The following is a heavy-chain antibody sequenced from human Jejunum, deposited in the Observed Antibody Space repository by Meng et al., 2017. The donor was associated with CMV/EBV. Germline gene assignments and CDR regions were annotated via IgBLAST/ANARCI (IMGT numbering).Heavy chain of an antibody. CDR2: ISYSGST. J-gene: IGHJ6*02. CDR3: ARDGGGNSPYYYYGMDV. D-gene: IGHD3-16*01. V-gene: IGHV4-59*01. Sequence: GSISGYYWSWFRRPPGKGLEWIGYISYSGSTIDNPSLKSRVTISVDSSKKQISLKLTSVTAADTAVYYCARDGGGNSPYYYYGMDVWGQGTTVTVSS. CDR1: GSISGYY.